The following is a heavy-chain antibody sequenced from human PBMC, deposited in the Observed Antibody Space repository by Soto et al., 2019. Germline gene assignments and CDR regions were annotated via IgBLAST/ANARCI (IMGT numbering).Heavy chain of an antibody. J-gene: IGHJ6*02. V-gene: IGHV4-30-4*01. Sequence: VQLRESGPGLVRPSQTLSLTCNVSGGSISSANYYWSWIRQSPGSGLEWLGNIYNSGYNNKYNSPLESRVLVSLDSTKNQVALTRGTVTAADTAVYYCARGPAKKYEFWAGYPLGLDVGGQGTTVTVSS. CDR1: GGSISSANYY. D-gene: IGHD3-3*01. CDR3: ARGPAKKYEFWAGYPLGLDV. CDR2: IYNSGYNN.